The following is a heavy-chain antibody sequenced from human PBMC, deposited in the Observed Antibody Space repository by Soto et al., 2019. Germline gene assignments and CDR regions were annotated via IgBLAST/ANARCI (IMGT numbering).Heavy chain of an antibody. V-gene: IGHV4-30-4*01. Sequence: QVQLLESGPGLVKPSQTLSLTCSVSGDSISNLDYFWAWIRQPPGQALEYIGYIYKSATTYYNPSFESRVDISVDTSKSQFSLNVTSVTAADTAVYFCARGRYCLTGRCFPNWFDSWGQGALVTVSS. CDR1: GDSISNLDYF. J-gene: IGHJ5*01. CDR3: ARGRYCLTGRCFPNWFDS. CDR2: IYKSATT. D-gene: IGHD7-27*01.